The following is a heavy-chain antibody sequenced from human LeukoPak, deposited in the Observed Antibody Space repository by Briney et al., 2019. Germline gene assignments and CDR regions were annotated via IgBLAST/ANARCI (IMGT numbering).Heavy chain of an antibody. J-gene: IGHJ5*02. CDR3: ARTEQRLVPWFDP. CDR1: GGSFSGYY. V-gene: IGHV4-34*01. Sequence: SETLSLTCAVYGGSFSGYYWSWIRQPPGKGLEWIGEINHSGSTNYNPSLKSRVTISVDTSKNQFSLKLSSVTAADTAVYYCARTEQRLVPWFDPWGQGTLVTVSS. D-gene: IGHD6-13*01. CDR2: INHSGST.